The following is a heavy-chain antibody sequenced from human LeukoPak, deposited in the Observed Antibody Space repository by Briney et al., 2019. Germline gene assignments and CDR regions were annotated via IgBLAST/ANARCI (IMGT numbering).Heavy chain of an antibody. CDR2: IRGSGGGT. V-gene: IGHV3-23*01. D-gene: IGHD3-10*01. CDR3: AKRGVVIRVFLVGFHKEAYYFDS. Sequence: PGGSLRLSCAVSGITLSNYGMSWVRQAPGKGLEWVAGIRGSGGGTNYADSVQGRFTISRDNPKNTLYLQMNSLRAEDTAVYFCAKRGVVIRVFLVGFHKEAYYFDSWGQGALVTVSS. J-gene: IGHJ4*02. CDR1: GITLSNYG.